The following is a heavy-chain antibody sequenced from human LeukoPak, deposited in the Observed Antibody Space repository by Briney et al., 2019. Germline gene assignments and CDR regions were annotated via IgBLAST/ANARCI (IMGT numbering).Heavy chain of an antibody. CDR1: GFTFSSYA. D-gene: IGHD6-13*01. CDR2: ISGSGGST. V-gene: IGHV3-23*01. CDR3: ARARYSSSWYSWEDY. Sequence: GGSLRLSCAASGFTFSSYAMSWVRQAPGKGLEWVSAISGSGGSTYYADSVKGRFTISRDNSKNTLYLQMNSLRAEDTAVHYCARARYSSSWYSWEDYWGQGTLVTVSS. J-gene: IGHJ4*02.